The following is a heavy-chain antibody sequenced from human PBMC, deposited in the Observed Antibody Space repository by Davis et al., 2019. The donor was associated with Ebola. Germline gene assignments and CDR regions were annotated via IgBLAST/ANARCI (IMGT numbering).Heavy chain of an antibody. D-gene: IGHD4-23*01. CDR2: IYYSGST. V-gene: IGHV4-61*08. Sequence: MPSETLSLTCTVSGGSISSGGYYWSWIRQPPEKGLEWIGYIYYSGSTNYNPSLKSRVTISVHTSKNHFSLKLSSVTAADTAVYYCARARGGTVVIYWYFDLWGRGTLVTVSS. CDR1: GGSISSGGYY. CDR3: ARARGGTVVIYWYFDL. J-gene: IGHJ2*01.